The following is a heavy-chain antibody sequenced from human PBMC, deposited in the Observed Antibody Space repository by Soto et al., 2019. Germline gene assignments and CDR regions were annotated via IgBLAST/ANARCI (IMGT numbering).Heavy chain of an antibody. Sequence: QVQLVQSGAEVKKPGASVKVSCKAFGYTFTNYGISWVRRAPGQGLEWMGWINVNNGKAKYAQKVQGRVSMTTDTSTSTAYMDLRSLRSDDTAVYYCARRTANDVYDRYYNYYGMDVWGQGTTVTVSS. D-gene: IGHD3-10*01. CDR2: INVNNGKA. CDR3: ARRTANDVYDRYYNYYGMDV. J-gene: IGHJ6*02. CDR1: GYTFTNYG. V-gene: IGHV1-18*01.